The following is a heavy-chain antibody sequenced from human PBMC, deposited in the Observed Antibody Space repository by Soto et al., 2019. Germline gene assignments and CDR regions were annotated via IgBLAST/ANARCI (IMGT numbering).Heavy chain of an antibody. CDR3: TSGMESLNPPFDY. J-gene: IGHJ4*02. V-gene: IGHV3-73*01. Sequence: PWGSLGVCCVASVFTFSGSAMHWVRQASGKGLERVGRIRSKANSYATAYAASVKGRFTISRDDSKNTAYLQMNSLKTEDTAVYHCTSGMESLNPPFDYWGQGTMVTVSS. CDR1: VFTFSGSA. CDR2: IRSKANSYAT. D-gene: IGHD3-3*01.